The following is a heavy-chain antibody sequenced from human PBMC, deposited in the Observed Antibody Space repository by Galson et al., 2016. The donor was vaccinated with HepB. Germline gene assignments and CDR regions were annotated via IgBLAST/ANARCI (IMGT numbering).Heavy chain of an antibody. CDR2: VYWDDYK. V-gene: IGHV2-5*02. J-gene: IGHJ3*02. CDR1: GFSLRTSGEG. CDR3: AHSPTAVSDNFDAFDI. D-gene: IGHD6-19*01. Sequence: PALVKPTQTLTLTCTFSGFSLRTSGEGVGWIRQPPGKALEWLALVYWDDYKRYSPSLMSRLTITKDTSKTQVVLTMANMDPVDTGTYYCAHSPTAVSDNFDAFDIWGQGTMVTVSS.